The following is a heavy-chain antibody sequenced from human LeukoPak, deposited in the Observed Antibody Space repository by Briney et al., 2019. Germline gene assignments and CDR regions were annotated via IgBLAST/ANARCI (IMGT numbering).Heavy chain of an antibody. CDR1: GFTFSSYA. J-gene: IGHJ3*02. Sequence: PGGSLRLSCAASGFTFSSYALDWVRQAPGKGPEWVAVISKDGNSQNYADSVKGRFTISRDNSKNTLYLQMNSLRPEDTAVYYCAGESFDIWGQGTTVTVSS. CDR3: AGESFDI. CDR2: ISKDGNSQ. V-gene: IGHV3-30*04.